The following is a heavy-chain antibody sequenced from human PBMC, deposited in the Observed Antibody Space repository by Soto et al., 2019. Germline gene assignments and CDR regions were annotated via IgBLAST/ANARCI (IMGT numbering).Heavy chain of an antibody. CDR3: ARHGPIAAAGTVFDY. CDR1: GGSISNYY. V-gene: IGHV4-59*08. D-gene: IGHD6-13*01. CDR2: IYYSGST. Sequence: QVQLQESGPGLVKPSETLSLTCTVSGGSISNYYWSWIRQPPGKGLEWIGYIYYSGSTRYNPPLKSRVPISVDTSKNQFSLKLSSVTAADTDVYYCARHGPIAAAGTVFDYWGQGTLVTVSS. J-gene: IGHJ4*02.